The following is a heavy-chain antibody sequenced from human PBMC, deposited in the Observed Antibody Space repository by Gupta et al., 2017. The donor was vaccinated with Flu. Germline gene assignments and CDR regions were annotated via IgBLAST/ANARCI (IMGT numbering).Heavy chain of an antibody. J-gene: IGHJ6*03. V-gene: IGHV3-30*18. D-gene: IGHD2-2*01. CDR2: ISYDGSDK. Sequence: PGKGLEWVAVISYDGSDKYYADSVKGRFSISRDNSKNTLYLQVNSQRAVDTAVYYCAKQDQPPLMYYYYYMDAWGKGTTVTVSS. CDR3: AKQDQPPLMYYYYYMDA.